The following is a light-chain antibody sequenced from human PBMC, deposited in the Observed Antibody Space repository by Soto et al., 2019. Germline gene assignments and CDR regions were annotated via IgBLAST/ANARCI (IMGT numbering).Light chain of an antibody. CDR1: QSISSY. V-gene: IGKV1-39*01. CDR3: QQSYSKGT. Sequence: DIQMTQSPSSLSASVGDRVTITCRASQSISSYLNWYQQKPGKAPKLLIYAASSLQSGVPSRFSGRGSGTDFTLTISSLQPEDFATYYCQQSYSKGTFGPGTKVDIK. J-gene: IGKJ3*01. CDR2: AAS.